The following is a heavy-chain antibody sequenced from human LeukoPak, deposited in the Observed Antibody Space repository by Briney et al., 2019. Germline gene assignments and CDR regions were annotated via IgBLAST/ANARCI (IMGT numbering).Heavy chain of an antibody. J-gene: IGHJ6*02. CDR2: ISSSSSYI. V-gene: IGHV3-21*01. CDR3: AREAHSSSWSYYYYGMDV. CDR1: GFTFSSYS. Sequence: GGSLRLSCAASGFTFSSYSMNWVRQAPGKGLEWVSSISSSSSYIYYADSVKGRFTISRDNAKNSLYLQMNSLRAEDTAVYYCAREAHSSSWSYYYYGMDVWGQGTTVTVSS. D-gene: IGHD6-13*01.